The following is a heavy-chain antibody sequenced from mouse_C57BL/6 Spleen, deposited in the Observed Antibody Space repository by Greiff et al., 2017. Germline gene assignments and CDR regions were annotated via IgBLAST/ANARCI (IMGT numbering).Heavy chain of an antibody. CDR1: GYSITSGYD. D-gene: IGHD2-3*01. Sequence: DVKLVESGPGMVKPSQSLSLTCTVTGYSITSGYDWHWIRHFPGNKLEWMGYISYSGSTNYNPSLKSRISITHDTSKNHFFLKLNSVTTEDTATYYCARGGKGGYYPGGQGTLVTVSA. CDR2: ISYSGST. CDR3: ARGGKGGYYP. V-gene: IGHV3-1*01. J-gene: IGHJ3*01.